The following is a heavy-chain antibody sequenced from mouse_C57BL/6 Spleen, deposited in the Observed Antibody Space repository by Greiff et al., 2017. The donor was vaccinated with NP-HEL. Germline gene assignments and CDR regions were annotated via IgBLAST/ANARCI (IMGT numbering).Heavy chain of an antibody. Sequence: VQLQQSGAELVKPGASVKISCKASGYAFSSYWMNWVKQRPGKGLEWIGQLYPGDGDTNYNGKFKGKATLTADKSSSTAYMQLSSLTSEDSAVYFCARRSYSNFFDYWGQGTTLTVSS. V-gene: IGHV1-80*01. J-gene: IGHJ2*01. CDR1: GYAFSSYW. CDR3: ARRSYSNFFDY. CDR2: LYPGDGDT. D-gene: IGHD2-5*01.